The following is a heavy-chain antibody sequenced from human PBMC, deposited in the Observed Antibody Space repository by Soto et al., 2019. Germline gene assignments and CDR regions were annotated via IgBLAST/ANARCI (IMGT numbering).Heavy chain of an antibody. CDR2: ISGSGGST. CDR1: GFTLSKHW. J-gene: IGHJ4*02. Sequence: PGGSLRLSCAASGFTLSKHWMHWVRQPPGKGLVWVSAISGSGGSTYYADSVKGRFTISRDNSKNTLYLQMNSLRAEDTAVYYCAKDTGVITMIVGEVYWGQGTLVTVSS. CDR3: AKDTGVITMIVGEVY. D-gene: IGHD3-22*01. V-gene: IGHV3-23*01.